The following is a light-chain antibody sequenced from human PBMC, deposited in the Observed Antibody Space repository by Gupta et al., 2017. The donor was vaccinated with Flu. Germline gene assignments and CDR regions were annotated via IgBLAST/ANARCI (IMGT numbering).Light chain of an antibody. V-gene: IGKV3-11*01. J-gene: IGKJ2*01. Sequence: GEGAFLVSSTRQSVRTFLAWYQQKPGQAPCLLLYEASKRDPGIPARFSGSGYGTDFSLTTSSREPEDYAVYYSHQRSHWPGYNFGQGTKLEI. CDR1: QSVRTF. CDR2: EAS. CDR3: HQRSHWPGYN.